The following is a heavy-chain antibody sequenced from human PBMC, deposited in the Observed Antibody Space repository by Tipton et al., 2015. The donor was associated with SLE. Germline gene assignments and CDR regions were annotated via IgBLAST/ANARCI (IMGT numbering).Heavy chain of an antibody. CDR2: IYATGGT. J-gene: IGHJ3*01. Sequence: TLSLTCTVSGGSISSASSYWSWIRQPAGKGLEWIGRIYATGGTYYNPSLDSRVTISVDTSKNQFSLKLSSVTAADTGLYYCARSLDTFDLWGQGTMVTVSS. CDR3: ARSLDTFDL. V-gene: IGHV4-61*02. CDR1: GGSISSASSY.